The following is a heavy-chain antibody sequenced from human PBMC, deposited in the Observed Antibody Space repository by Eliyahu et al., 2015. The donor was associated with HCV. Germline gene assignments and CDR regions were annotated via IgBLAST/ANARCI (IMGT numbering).Heavy chain of an antibody. CDR1: ESTFSDFW. CDR3: ARRSYGFFDS. J-gene: IGHJ4*02. Sequence: ELQLVQSGAELKKPGDSLXISCKDSESTFSDFWIGWVRQMPGQGLEWMGIIYPGDSDTRYSPSFQGRVTISADKSINTAYLQWSSLKASDTAIYYCARRSYGFFDSWGQGTLVSVSS. V-gene: IGHV5-51*01. D-gene: IGHD1-26*01. CDR2: IYPGDSDT.